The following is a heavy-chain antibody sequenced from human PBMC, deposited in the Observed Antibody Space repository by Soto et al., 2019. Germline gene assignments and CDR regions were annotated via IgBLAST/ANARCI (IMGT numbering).Heavy chain of an antibody. V-gene: IGHV1-18*01. Sequence: ASVKVSCKASGYSFTIYGITWVRQAPGQGLEWMGWISTYDGNTNYAQNFQGRVSMARDTSTSTAYMELRSLRSDDTAVYYCARDRGRSCIGGTCPFDYWGQGTLVTVSS. CDR2: ISTYDGNT. J-gene: IGHJ4*02. CDR3: ARDRGRSCIGGTCPFDY. CDR1: GYSFTIYG. D-gene: IGHD2-15*01.